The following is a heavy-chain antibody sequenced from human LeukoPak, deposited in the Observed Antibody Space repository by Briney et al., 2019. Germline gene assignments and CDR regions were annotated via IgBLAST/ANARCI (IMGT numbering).Heavy chain of an antibody. Sequence: EGSLRLSCAASGFTVSSNYMSWVRQAPGKGLEWVSVIYSGGSTYYADSVKGRFTISRDNSKSTLYIQMNSLRAEDTAVYYCARAKPKNMVRGLIMRRESRYYFDYWGQRTLVTVSS. CDR2: IYSGGST. D-gene: IGHD3-10*01. V-gene: IGHV3-53*01. CDR3: ARAKPKNMVRGLIMRRESRYYFDY. CDR1: GFTVSSNY. J-gene: IGHJ4*02.